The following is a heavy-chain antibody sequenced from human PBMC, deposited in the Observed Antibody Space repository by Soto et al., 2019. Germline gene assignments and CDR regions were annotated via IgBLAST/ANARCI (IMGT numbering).Heavy chain of an antibody. V-gene: IGHV3-30-3*01. D-gene: IGHD4-4*01. Sequence: QVQLVESGGGVVQPGRSLRLSCAASGFTFSSYAMHWVRQAPGKGLEWVAVISYDGSNKYYADSVKGRLTISRDNYKNTLYLQMKSLRAEDTAVYYCAREGEVTTVYFDYVGQGTLVTVSS. CDR2: ISYDGSNK. CDR3: AREGEVTTVYFDY. J-gene: IGHJ4*02. CDR1: GFTFSSYA.